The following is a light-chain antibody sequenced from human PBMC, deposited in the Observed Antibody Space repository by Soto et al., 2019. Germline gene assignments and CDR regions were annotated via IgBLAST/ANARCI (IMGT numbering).Light chain of an antibody. CDR2: GNS. V-gene: IGLV1-40*01. Sequence: QSVLTQPPSVCGAPGQRVTISCTGSSSNIGANYDVHWYQQLPGTAPKLLIYGNSNRPSGVPDRFSGSKSGTSASLAITGRQAEDEADYYCQSYDSSLSVLFGTGTKLTVL. J-gene: IGLJ1*01. CDR1: SSNIGANYD. CDR3: QSYDSSLSVL.